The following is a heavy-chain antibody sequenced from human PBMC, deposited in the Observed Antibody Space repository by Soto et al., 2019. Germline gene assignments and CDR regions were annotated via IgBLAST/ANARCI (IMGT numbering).Heavy chain of an antibody. CDR3: AKERDNGADRYYFDD. CDR1: GFTFISYA. D-gene: IGHD2-8*01. CDR2: ISGSGDST. Sequence: WGSLRLSCAASGFTFISYAMTFFRHSPLKGLEWVSAISGSGDSTYYADSVKGRFTISRDQSKNTLYLQMHSLRAEDTAVYFCAKERDNGADRYYFDDWGQGTLVTVSS. J-gene: IGHJ4*02. V-gene: IGHV3-23*01.